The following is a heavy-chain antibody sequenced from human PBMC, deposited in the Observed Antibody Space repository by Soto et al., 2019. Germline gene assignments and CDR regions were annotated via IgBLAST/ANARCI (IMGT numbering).Heavy chain of an antibody. D-gene: IGHD2-21*01. J-gene: IGHJ4*02. CDR2: IFYTGIT. CDR1: GGSISSGGYH. V-gene: IGHV4-31*03. CDR3: ARESSYSFDY. Sequence: SETLSLTCTVSGGSISSGGYHWNWIRHHPGKGLEWIGYIFYTGITYYNPSLRSRVTISVDTSKNEFSLNLTSVTAADTAVYYCARESSYSFDYWGQGALVTVSS.